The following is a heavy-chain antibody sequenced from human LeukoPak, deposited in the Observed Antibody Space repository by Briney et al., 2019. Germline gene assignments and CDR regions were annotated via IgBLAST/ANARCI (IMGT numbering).Heavy chain of an antibody. Sequence: GGSLRLSCAASGFTFSSYAMSWVRQAPGKGLEWVSAISGSGGSTYYADSVKGRFTISRDNSKNTLYLQMNSLRAEDTAVYYCAKLVGVTTVVTPNWFDPWGQGTLVTVSS. J-gene: IGHJ5*02. CDR1: GFTFSSYA. V-gene: IGHV3-23*01. CDR3: AKLVGVTTVVTPNWFDP. D-gene: IGHD4-23*01. CDR2: ISGSGGST.